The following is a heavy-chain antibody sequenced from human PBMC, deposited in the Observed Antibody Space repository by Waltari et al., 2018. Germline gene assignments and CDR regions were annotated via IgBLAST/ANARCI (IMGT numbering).Heavy chain of an antibody. V-gene: IGHV4-39*01. D-gene: IGHD4-17*01. CDR1: GGSISTNYN. CDR2: MQYRGGT. CDR3: GRIAFGDDGGYFQH. Sequence: QLQLQESGPGLVKPSETLSLTCTVSGGSISTNYNWGWIRQPPGKGLEWMGKMQYRGGTFYNPSLKSRVTISLDTSKNQFSLRLSSVGAADTAVYFCGRIAFGDDGGYFQHWGQGTLVTVSS. J-gene: IGHJ1*01.